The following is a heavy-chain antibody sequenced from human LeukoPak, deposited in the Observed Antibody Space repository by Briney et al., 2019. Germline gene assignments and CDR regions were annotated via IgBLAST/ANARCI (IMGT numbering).Heavy chain of an antibody. J-gene: IGHJ6*02. CDR2: MFYTGSP. D-gene: IGHD2-2*01. CDR3: ARGNPIVVVPAAIYYYYGMDV. Sequence: SETLSLTCTVSGGSISSYYWSWIRQPPGKGLEWIGYMFYTGSPNYNPSLKSRVIISVDTSKNQFSLTLTSVTAADTAVYYCARGNPIVVVPAAIYYYYGMDVWGQGTTVTVSS. CDR1: GGSISSYY. V-gene: IGHV4-59*12.